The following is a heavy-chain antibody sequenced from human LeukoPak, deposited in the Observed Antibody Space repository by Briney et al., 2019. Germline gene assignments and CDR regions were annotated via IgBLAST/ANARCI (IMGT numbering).Heavy chain of an antibody. CDR1: GFTFSSYG. V-gene: IGHV3-30*03. D-gene: IGHD5-12*01. CDR3: ARDEGGYSGYDLGVFDY. J-gene: IGHJ4*02. CDR2: ISYNGSNK. Sequence: PGGSLRLSCAASGFTFSSYGMHWVRQAPGKGLEWVAVISYNGSNKYYADSVKGRFTISRDNAKNSLYLQMNSLRAEDTAVYYCARDEGGYSGYDLGVFDYWGQGTLVTVSS.